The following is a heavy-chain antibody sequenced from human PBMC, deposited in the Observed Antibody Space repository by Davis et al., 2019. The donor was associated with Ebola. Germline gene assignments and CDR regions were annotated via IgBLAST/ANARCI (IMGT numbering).Heavy chain of an antibody. Sequence: PGGSLRLSCAASGFTFSNYAMSWVRQAPGGGLEWVSGISASGADIKYADSVRGRFSISRDDSKNTLYLQMDSLRAEDTAVYYCARFRTYYYVTREGAFDIWGQGTMVTVSS. CDR1: GFTFSNYA. CDR3: ARFRTYYYVTREGAFDI. D-gene: IGHD3-10*02. J-gene: IGHJ3*02. V-gene: IGHV3-23*01. CDR2: ISASGADI.